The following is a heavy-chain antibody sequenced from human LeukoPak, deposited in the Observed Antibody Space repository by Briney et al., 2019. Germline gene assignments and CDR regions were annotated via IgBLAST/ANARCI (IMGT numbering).Heavy chain of an antibody. CDR3: AKEILPTWIQLWPDAFDI. CDR1: GFTFSSYA. CDR2: ISGSGGST. Sequence: GGSLRLSCAASGFTFSSYAMSWVRQAPGKGLEWVSAISGSGGSTYYADSVKGRFTISRDNSKSTLYLQMNSLRAEDTAVYYCAKEILPTWIQLWPDAFDIWGQGTMVTVSS. D-gene: IGHD5-18*01. V-gene: IGHV3-23*01. J-gene: IGHJ3*02.